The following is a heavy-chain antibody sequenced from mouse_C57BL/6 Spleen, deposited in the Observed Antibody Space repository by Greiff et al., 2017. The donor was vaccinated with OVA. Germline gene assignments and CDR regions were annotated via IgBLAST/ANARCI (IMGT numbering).Heavy chain of an antibody. CDR2: IDPETGGT. CDR1: GYTFTDYE. Sequence: VQLQPSGAELVRPGASVTLSCKASGYTFTDYEMHWVKQTPVHGLEWIGAIDPETGGTAYNQKFKGKAILTADKSSSTAYMELLSLTSEDSAVYYCTREGVYYGTSFAYWGHGTLVTVSA. CDR3: TREGVYYGTSFAY. D-gene: IGHD1-1*01. V-gene: IGHV1-15*01. J-gene: IGHJ3*01.